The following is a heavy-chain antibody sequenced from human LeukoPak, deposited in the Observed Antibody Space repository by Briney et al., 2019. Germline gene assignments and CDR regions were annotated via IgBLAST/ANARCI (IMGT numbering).Heavy chain of an antibody. J-gene: IGHJ4*02. V-gene: IGHV3-21*01. Sequence: PGGSLRLSCAASGFTFSSYSMNWVRQAPGKGLEWVSSISSSSSYIYYADSVKGRFTISRDNAKNSLYLQMNSLRAEDTAVNYCARDEVATISLDYWGQGTLVTVSS. CDR2: ISSSSSYI. D-gene: IGHD5-12*01. CDR3: ARDEVATISLDY. CDR1: GFTFSSYS.